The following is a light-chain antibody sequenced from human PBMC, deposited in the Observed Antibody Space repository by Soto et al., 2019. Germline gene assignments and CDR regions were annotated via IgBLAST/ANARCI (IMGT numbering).Light chain of an antibody. J-gene: IGLJ2*01. CDR1: SNDVGRYSL. CDR3: CSYAGRSTVI. Sequence: QSALTQPASVSGSPGQSITISCSGTSNDVGRYSLVSWYQQHPDKAPKLMIYEGTKRPSGVSNRFSGSKSGNTASLTISGLQAGDEADYYCCSYAGRSTVIFGGGTKLTVL. CDR2: EGT. V-gene: IGLV2-23*01.